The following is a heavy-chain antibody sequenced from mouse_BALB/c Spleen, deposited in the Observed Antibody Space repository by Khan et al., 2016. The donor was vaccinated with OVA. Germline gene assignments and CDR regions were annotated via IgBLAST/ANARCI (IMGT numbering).Heavy chain of an antibody. Sequence: QVQLKQSGAELARPGASVKTSCKASGYTFTSYTIHWIKKRPGQGLEWIGYINPSNGYTYYNQKFKDKATLPTDKSSTTAYLQLSSLTSDDSAVYNCVRDGAYHRNDGWFAYWGQGTLVTVSA. CDR1: GYTFTSYT. J-gene: IGHJ3*01. V-gene: IGHV1-4*01. CDR3: VRDGAYHRNDGWFAY. CDR2: INPSNGYT. D-gene: IGHD2-14*01.